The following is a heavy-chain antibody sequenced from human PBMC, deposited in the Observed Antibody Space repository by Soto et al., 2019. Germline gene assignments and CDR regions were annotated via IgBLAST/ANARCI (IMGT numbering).Heavy chain of an antibody. Sequence: SETLSLTCSVSGVAMTCGGYSWSWIRPSPEKGLEWLGYIGHLETSDYTPSFKSRLSLSIDKTRKQLSLSLSSMTAADKYFYYCSMGGGYDSCDFWGQGIQVTVSS. CDR2: IGHLETS. V-gene: IGHV4-30-2*06. CDR1: GVAMTCGGYS. D-gene: IGHD3-3*01. J-gene: IGHJ4*02. CDR3: SMGGGYDSCDF.